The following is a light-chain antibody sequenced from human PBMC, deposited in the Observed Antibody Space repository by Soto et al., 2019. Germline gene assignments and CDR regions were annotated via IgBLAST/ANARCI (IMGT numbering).Light chain of an antibody. CDR2: DVS. V-gene: IGLV2-11*01. J-gene: IGLJ1*01. Sequence: QSALTQPRSVSGSPGQSVTISCTGTSSEVGGYNYVSWYQHHPGNAPKLMIYDVSKRPSGVPDRFSGSKSGNTASLTISGLQAEDEADYYCCSYAGSYGDVFGTGTKLTVL. CDR3: CSYAGSYGDV. CDR1: SSEVGGYNY.